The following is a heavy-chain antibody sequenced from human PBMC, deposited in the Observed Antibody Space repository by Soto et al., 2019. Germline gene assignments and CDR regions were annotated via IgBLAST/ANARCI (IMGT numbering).Heavy chain of an antibody. Sequence: PSETLSLTCTGSGGSIGGDYWSWIRQPPGKGLEWIGYMYNTGSTVYNPSFKSRVTISVDTSKNQFSLKLNSVTAADTAVYYCARDLWGYCGTDCYPLDVWGQGTTVTVS. J-gene: IGHJ6*02. CDR1: GGSIGGDY. V-gene: IGHV4-59*01. CDR3: ARDLWGYCGTDCYPLDV. CDR2: MYNTGST. D-gene: IGHD2-21*02.